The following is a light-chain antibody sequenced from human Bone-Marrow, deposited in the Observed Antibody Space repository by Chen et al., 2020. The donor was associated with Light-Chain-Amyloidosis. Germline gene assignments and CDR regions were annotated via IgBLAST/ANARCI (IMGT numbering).Light chain of an antibody. Sequence: SYELTLPPSVSVSPGQTARITCSGDDLPTKYAYWYQQQPGQAPVLVIHRDTERPSGISERFAGSSSGTTATLTISGVQAEDEADYHCQSADSSGTYEVIFGGGTKLTGL. CDR1: DLPTKY. CDR3: QSADSSGTYEVI. CDR2: RDT. V-gene: IGLV3-25*03. J-gene: IGLJ2*01.